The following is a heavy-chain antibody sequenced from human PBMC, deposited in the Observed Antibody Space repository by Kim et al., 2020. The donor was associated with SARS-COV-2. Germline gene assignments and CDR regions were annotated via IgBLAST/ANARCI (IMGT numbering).Heavy chain of an antibody. CDR2: ISGSGTTI. J-gene: IGHJ4*02. D-gene: IGHD4-4*01. CDR3: ARGPNYSPFDY. CDR1: GFTFSSYE. Sequence: GGSLRLSCAASGFTFSSYEMNWVRQAPGKGLEWVSYISGSGTTIYYADSVRGRFTISRANDKNSLYLQMNSLRAEDTAVYYCARGPNYSPFDYWGQGTLVTVSS. V-gene: IGHV3-48*03.